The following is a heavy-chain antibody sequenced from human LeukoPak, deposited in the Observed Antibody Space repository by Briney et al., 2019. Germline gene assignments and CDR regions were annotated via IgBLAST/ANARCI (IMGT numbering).Heavy chain of an antibody. CDR3: ARDLTYYYDSSGYYQN. J-gene: IGHJ4*02. Sequence: GGSLRLSCAASGLAFSSYAMHWVRHAPGKGLEWVAFISYDGSNKYYADSVKGRFTISRDNSKNTLYLQMNSLRAEDTAVYYCARDLTYYYDSSGYYQNWGQGTPVTVSS. CDR2: ISYDGSNK. CDR1: GLAFSSYA. D-gene: IGHD3-22*01. V-gene: IGHV3-30-3*01.